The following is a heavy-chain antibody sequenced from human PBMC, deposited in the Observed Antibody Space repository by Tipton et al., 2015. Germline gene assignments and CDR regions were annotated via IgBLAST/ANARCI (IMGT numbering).Heavy chain of an antibody. CDR1: GGSISSRNW. CDR3: ACQDYDSLTRDYQTVDY. V-gene: IGHV4-4*02. Sequence: TLSLTCDVFGGSISSRNWWSWVRQPPGKGLEWIGEIYHSGSTNYSPSLKSRVTMSRDTSKNQFSLKLTSVTAADTAVYYCACQDYDSLTRDYQTVDYWGQGTLVTVSS. J-gene: IGHJ4*02. D-gene: IGHD3-9*01. CDR2: IYHSGST.